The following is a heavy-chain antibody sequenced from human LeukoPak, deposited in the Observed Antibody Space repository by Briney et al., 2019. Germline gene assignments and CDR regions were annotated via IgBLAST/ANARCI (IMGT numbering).Heavy chain of an antibody. CDR1: GFTFGNNW. Sequence: GGYLRLSCAASGFTFGNNWMSWVRQAPGEGLEWVASISPDGRDKYYVDSVRGRFTISRDNDKNLLYLQMDSLRAEDAAVYHCAKLKGQATRYDYWGQGILVTVSS. J-gene: IGHJ4*02. CDR2: ISPDGRDK. CDR3: AKLKGQATRYDY. V-gene: IGHV3-7*01. D-gene: IGHD6-6*01.